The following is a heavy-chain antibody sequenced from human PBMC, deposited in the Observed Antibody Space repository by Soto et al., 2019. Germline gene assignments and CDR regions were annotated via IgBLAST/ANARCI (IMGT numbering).Heavy chain of an antibody. CDR2: TRNKANSYTT. V-gene: IGHV3-72*01. J-gene: IGHJ4*02. CDR1: GFTFSDYY. Sequence: GGSLRLSCAASGFTFSDYYMDWVRQAPGKGLEWVGRTRNKANSYTTEYAASVKGGFTISRDDSRNSLYLQMNSLKTEDTAVYYCARVVTGASYGFDFWGQGTLVTVSS. D-gene: IGHD2-21*02. CDR3: ARVVTGASYGFDF.